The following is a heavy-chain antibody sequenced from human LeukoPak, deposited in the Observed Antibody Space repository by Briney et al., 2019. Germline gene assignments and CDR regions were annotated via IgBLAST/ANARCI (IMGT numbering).Heavy chain of an antibody. CDR3: AREVVAAAGTVDY. CDR1: GYSISSGYY. CDR2: IDYRGST. J-gene: IGHJ4*02. V-gene: IGHV4-38-2*02. Sequence: PSETLSLTCTVSGYSISSGYYWGWIRQPPGRGLEWIASIDYRGSTHYNPSLASLKSRVTISGDTSKNQFSLKLSSVTAADTAVYYCAREVVAAAGTVDYWGQGTLVTVSS. D-gene: IGHD6-13*01.